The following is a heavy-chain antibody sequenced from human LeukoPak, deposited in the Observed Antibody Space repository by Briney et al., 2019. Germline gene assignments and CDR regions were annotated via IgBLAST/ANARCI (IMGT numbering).Heavy chain of an antibody. V-gene: IGHV1-18*01. CDR1: GYTFTKYG. D-gene: IGHD5-12*01. CDR2: ISTYNGDT. J-gene: IGHJ5*02. Sequence: GAAVTVSYKACGYTFTKYGISWVGQAPGQGLEWMGWISTYNGDTNYAQKLQGRVTITTATSTNTAYMELRSLRSDDTAVYYCARRGFSGYSSSWYDHWGQGTLVTVSS. CDR3: ARRGFSGYSSSWYDH.